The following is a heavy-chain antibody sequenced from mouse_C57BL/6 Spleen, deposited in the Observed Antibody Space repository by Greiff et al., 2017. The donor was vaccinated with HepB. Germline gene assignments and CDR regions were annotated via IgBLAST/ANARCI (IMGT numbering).Heavy chain of an antibody. Sequence: DVMLVESGGGLVKPGGSLKLSCAASGFTFSSYTMSWVRQTPEKRLEWVATISGGGGNTYYPDSVKGRFTISRDNAKNTLYLQMSSLRSEDTALYYCARCNRAWFAYWGQGTLVTVSA. CDR2: ISGGGGNT. CDR1: GFTFSSYT. V-gene: IGHV5-9*01. CDR3: ARCNRAWFAY. J-gene: IGHJ3*01. D-gene: IGHD2-1*01.